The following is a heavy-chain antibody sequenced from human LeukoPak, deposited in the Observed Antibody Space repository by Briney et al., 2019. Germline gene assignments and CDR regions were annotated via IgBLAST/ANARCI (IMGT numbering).Heavy chain of an antibody. CDR2: LFYTGET. Sequence: SETLSLTCIVSDGSISSSSYYWGWIRQPPGKGLEWIVNLFYTGETFYNPSLNSRVTISVDTSKSQFSLRLSSVTAADTAVYYCARTDSGRYSYFDYWGQGTLVTVSS. D-gene: IGHD1-26*01. CDR3: ARTDSGRYSYFDY. J-gene: IGHJ4*02. V-gene: IGHV4-39*01. CDR1: DGSISSSSYY.